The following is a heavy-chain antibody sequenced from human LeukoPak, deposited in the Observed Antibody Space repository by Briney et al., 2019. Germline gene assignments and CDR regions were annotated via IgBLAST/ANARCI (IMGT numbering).Heavy chain of an antibody. CDR2: ISSSSSTI. V-gene: IGHV3-48*02. Sequence: GGSLRPSCAASGFTFSSYSMSWVRQAPGKGLEWVSYISSSSSTIYYADSVKGRFTISRDNAKNSLYLQMNSLRDEDTAVYYCASLLITADAFDIWGQGTMVTVSS. D-gene: IGHD3-16*01. CDR1: GFTFSSYS. CDR3: ASLLITADAFDI. J-gene: IGHJ3*02.